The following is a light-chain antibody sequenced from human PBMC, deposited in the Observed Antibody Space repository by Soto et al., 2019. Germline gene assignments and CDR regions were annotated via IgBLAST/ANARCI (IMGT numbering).Light chain of an antibody. V-gene: IGLV2-14*01. Sequence: QSALTQPASVSGSPGQSITISCTGTSSDVGGYNYVSWYQQHPGKAPKFMIYEVSNRPSGVSNRFSGSKSGNTASLTISGLQAEDEADYYCTSYTTSGTLVFGIGTKVTVL. J-gene: IGLJ1*01. CDR1: SSDVGGYNY. CDR2: EVS. CDR3: TSYTTSGTLV.